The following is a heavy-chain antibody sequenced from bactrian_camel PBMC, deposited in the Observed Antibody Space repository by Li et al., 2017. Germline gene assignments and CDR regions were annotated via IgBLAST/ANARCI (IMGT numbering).Heavy chain of an antibody. J-gene: IGHJ4*01. V-gene: IGHV3S31*01. Sequence: VQLVESGGGLVQPGGSLRLSCAASGFTFSRHAMSWVRQLPGKGLEWVSTINSGGFTTYYADSVKGRFTISRDNAKNTLYLQLNSLKTEDTAMYYCVRVGHCSTSSGRNCITSTGFEYMYWGHGTQVTVS. D-gene: IGHD2*01. CDR2: INSGGFTT. CDR3: VRVGHCSTSSGRNCITSTGFEYMY. CDR1: GFTFSRHA.